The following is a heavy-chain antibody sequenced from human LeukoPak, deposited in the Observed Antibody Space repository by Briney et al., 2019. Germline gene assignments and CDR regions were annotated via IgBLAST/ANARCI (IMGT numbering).Heavy chain of an antibody. CDR1: GGSFSGYY. V-gene: IGHV4-34*01. J-gene: IGHJ4*02. D-gene: IGHD2/OR15-2a*01. Sequence: SVTLSLTCAVYGGSFSGYYLSWIRQPPGKGLEWIGEINHSGSTNYNPSLKSRVTISVDTSKNQFPLKLSSVTAADTAVYYCARGTTSDYWGQGTLVTVSS. CDR2: INHSGST. CDR3: ARGTTSDY.